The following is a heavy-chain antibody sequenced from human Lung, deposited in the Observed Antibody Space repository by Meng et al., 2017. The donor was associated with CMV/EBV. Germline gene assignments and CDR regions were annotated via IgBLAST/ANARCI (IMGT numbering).Heavy chain of an antibody. CDR2: ISWDGGST. V-gene: IGHV3-43D*03. J-gene: IGHJ6*02. CDR1: GFTFDDYA. CDR3: AKYYYGLDV. Sequence: GESXKISCAASGFTFDDYAMHWVRQAPGKGLEWVSLISWDGGSTYYADSVKGRFTISRDNSKSSLYLQMNGLRAEDTALYHCAKYYYGLDVWGQGTLVTVSS.